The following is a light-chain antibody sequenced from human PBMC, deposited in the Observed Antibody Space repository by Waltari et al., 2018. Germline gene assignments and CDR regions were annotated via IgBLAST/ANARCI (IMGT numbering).Light chain of an antibody. CDR3: QQYDKIPLT. V-gene: IGKV1-33*01. CDR1: QDIDNH. CDR2: DVS. Sequence: DIQMTQSPSSLSASAGDSVTITCQATQDIDNHLNWHQQKPGKAPNLLIYDVSNLETGVPSRFSGSGSGTDFTLTITSLQPEDFATYYCQQYDKIPLTFGDGTKV. J-gene: IGKJ4*01.